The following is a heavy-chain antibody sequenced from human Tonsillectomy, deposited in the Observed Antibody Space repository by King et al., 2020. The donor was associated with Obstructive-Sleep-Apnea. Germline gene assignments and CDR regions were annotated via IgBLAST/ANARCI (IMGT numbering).Heavy chain of an antibody. CDR1: GFTFSSYA. CDR3: AKDRAGYYYGSGSPDY. V-gene: IGHV3-23*04. Sequence: EVQLVESGGGLVQPGGSLRLSCAASGFTFSSYAMSWVRQAPGKGLEWVSAISVSGGGTYYADSVKGRFTISIYNSKNTLYLQMNSLRAEDTAVYYCAKDRAGYYYGSGSPDYWGQGTLVTVSS. CDR2: ISVSGGGT. D-gene: IGHD3-10*01. J-gene: IGHJ4*02.